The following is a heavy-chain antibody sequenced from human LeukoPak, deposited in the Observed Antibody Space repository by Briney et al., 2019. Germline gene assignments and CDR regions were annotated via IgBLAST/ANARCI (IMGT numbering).Heavy chain of an antibody. CDR3: ARAGNDWNTGYYFDY. J-gene: IGHJ4*02. Sequence: SETLSLTCTVSGGSISSYYWSWIRQPPGKGLEWIGYIYFDGSTNYNPSLKSRLTISLDTSKNHISLKLSSVTAADTALYYRARAGNDWNTGYYFDYWGQGTLVTVSS. D-gene: IGHD1/OR15-1a*01. CDR1: GGSISSYY. V-gene: IGHV4-59*01. CDR2: IYFDGST.